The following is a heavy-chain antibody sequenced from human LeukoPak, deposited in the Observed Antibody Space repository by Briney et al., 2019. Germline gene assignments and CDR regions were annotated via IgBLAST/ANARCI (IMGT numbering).Heavy chain of an antibody. D-gene: IGHD3-22*01. CDR1: GYTFTSYY. CDR2: INPSGGST. Sequence: GASVKVSCKASGYTFTSYYMHWVRQAPGQGLEWMGVINPSGGSTSYAQKFQGRVTMTRDTSTSTVYMELSSLRCEDTAVYYCARELVSVVVTPEVFDYWGQGTLVTVSS. J-gene: IGHJ4*02. CDR3: ARELVSVVVTPEVFDY. V-gene: IGHV1-46*01.